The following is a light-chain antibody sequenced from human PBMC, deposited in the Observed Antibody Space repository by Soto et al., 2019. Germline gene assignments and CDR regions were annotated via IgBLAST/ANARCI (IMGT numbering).Light chain of an antibody. J-gene: IGKJ1*01. Sequence: ETVLTQSPGTLSLSPGERVTLSCRASQSVCSRCFAWYQQKPGQSPRLLIYGASTRATGIPDRFSGSGSGTDFNLTISRLEPEDFAVYYCQHYGTTPWTFGQGTKVGIK. CDR3: QHYGTTPWT. V-gene: IGKV3-20*01. CDR2: GAS. CDR1: QSVCSRC.